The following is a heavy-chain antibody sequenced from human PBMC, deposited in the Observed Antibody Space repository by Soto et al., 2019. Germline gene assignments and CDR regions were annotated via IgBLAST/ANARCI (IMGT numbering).Heavy chain of an antibody. Sequence: QVPLVESGGGVVQPGRSLRLSCAASGFTFSSYAMHWVRQAPGKGLEWVAVISYDGSNKYYADSVKGRFTISRDNSKNTLYLQMNSLRAEDTAVYYCARGYCSSTSCYPTDYWGQGTLVTVSS. V-gene: IGHV3-30-3*01. CDR2: ISYDGSNK. D-gene: IGHD2-2*01. CDR1: GFTFSSYA. CDR3: ARGYCSSTSCYPTDY. J-gene: IGHJ4*02.